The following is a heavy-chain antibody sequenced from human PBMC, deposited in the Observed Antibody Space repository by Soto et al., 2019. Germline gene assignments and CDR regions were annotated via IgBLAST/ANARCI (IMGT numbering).Heavy chain of an antibody. CDR2: ISSSGTI. CDR1: GGSIRDYF. J-gene: IGHJ6*02. V-gene: IGHV4-59*01. D-gene: IGHD2-15*01. Sequence: QLHLQESGPGLVKPSETLSLTCSVSGGSIRDYFWTWIRQPPGKGLEWIGYISSSGTINYNSSLKSRVTISLDTSRNHFSLKLTSVTAADTAVYFCARDRKLIIPGNYYYYGMDVWGQGTTVTVSS. CDR3: ARDRKLIIPGNYYYYGMDV.